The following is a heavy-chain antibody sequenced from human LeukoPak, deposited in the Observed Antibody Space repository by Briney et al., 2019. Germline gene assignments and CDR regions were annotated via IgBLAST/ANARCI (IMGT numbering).Heavy chain of an antibody. D-gene: IGHD6-19*01. CDR3: AKAEEPGIAVAGAGLKYYGLDV. J-gene: IGHJ6*02. V-gene: IGHV3-9*01. CDR1: GFTFDDYA. Sequence: PGGSLRLSCAASGFTFDDYAMHWVRQAPGKGLEWVSGINWNSDYMGYADSVKGRFIISRDNAKNSLFLQMNSLSTEDTAFYYCAKAEEPGIAVAGAGLKYYGLDVWGQGTTVIVSS. CDR2: INWNSDYM.